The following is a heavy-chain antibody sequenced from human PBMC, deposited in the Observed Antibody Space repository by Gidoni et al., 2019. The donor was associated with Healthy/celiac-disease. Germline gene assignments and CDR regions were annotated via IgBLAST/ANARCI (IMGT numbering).Heavy chain of an antibody. CDR1: GFTFSSYS. CDR3: ARGSNVLRFLEWLFDY. CDR2: ISSSSSYI. V-gene: IGHV3-21*01. Sequence: EVQLVESGGGLVKPGGSLRRSCAASGFTFSSYSMNWVRQAPGKGLEWVSSISSSSSYIYYAVSVKDRFTISRDNAKNSLYLQMNSLIAEDTAVYYCARGSNVLRFLEWLFDYWGQGTLVTVSS. J-gene: IGHJ4*02. D-gene: IGHD3-3*01.